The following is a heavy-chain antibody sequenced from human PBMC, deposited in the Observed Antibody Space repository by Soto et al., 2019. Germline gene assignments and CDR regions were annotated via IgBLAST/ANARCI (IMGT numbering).Heavy chain of an antibody. Sequence: QVQLQESGPGLVKPSQTLSLTCTVSGGSISSGGYYWSWIRQHPGKGLEWIGYIYYSGSTYYNPSHKSRITISVDTSKNQFSLKLSSVTAADTAVYYCARDYITGTTGLDYWGQGTLVTVSS. D-gene: IGHD1-7*01. CDR1: GGSISSGGYY. CDR3: ARDYITGTTGLDY. J-gene: IGHJ4*02. CDR2: IYYSGST. V-gene: IGHV4-31*03.